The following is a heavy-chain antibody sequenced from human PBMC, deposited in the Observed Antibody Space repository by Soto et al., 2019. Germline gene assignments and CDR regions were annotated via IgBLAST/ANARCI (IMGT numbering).Heavy chain of an antibody. CDR2: IYSDGST. Sequence: GGSLRLSCAASGFTVTNTYMSWVRQAPGKGLEWVSVIYSDGSTYYADSVKGRFTISRDSSKKTLYLQMNSLRAEDTAVYYCARITGTTGYFDYWGQGTLVTVSS. CDR1: GFTVTNTY. J-gene: IGHJ4*02. V-gene: IGHV3-66*01. CDR3: ARITGTTGYFDY. D-gene: IGHD1-20*01.